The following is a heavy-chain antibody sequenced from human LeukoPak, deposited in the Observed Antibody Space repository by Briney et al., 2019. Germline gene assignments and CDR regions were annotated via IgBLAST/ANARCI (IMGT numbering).Heavy chain of an antibody. Sequence: SVPVSCSCSGSTFTINYLSLLRLGPGQGFEWRGDIVTMFDKSNNAQKVQGRVRINIDQSANTASMELISLTSADTAVYYCATTKRGRHCNGGSFSVFDNWGEGAQVSVPS. CDR1: GSTFTINY. D-gene: IGHD2-15*01. V-gene: IGHV1-69*05. J-gene: IGHJ4*02. CDR2: IVTMFDKS. CDR3: ATTKRGRHCNGGSFSVFDN.